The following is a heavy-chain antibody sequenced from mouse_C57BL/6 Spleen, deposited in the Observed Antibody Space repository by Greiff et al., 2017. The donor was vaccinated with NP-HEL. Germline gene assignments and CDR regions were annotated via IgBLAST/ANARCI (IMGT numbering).Heavy chain of an antibody. J-gene: IGHJ3*01. V-gene: IGHV1-82*01. CDR2: IYPGDGDT. D-gene: IGHD2-13*01. CDR3: ARYGDGGFAY. Sequence: VQLQESGPELVKPGASVKISCKASGYAFSSSWMNWVKQRPGKGLEWIGRIYPGDGDTNYNGKFKGKATLTADKSSSTAYMQLSGLTSEDSGVYFCARYGDGGFAYWGQGTLVTVSA. CDR1: GYAFSSSW.